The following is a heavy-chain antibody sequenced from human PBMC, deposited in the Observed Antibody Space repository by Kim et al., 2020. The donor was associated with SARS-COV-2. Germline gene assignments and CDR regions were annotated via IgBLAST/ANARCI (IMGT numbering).Heavy chain of an antibody. J-gene: IGHJ4*01. CDR2: LGGDGRTT. V-gene: IGHV3-23*01. Sequence: GGSLRLSCAASGFTFSSFAMTWVRQAPGRGLEWVSSLGGDGRTTFYADSVKGRFTISRDSSKNTLYLQMNSLRADDTAAYYCAKRVRTSLTTGYYFDSWG. CDR3: AKRVRTSLTTGYYFDS. D-gene: IGHD2-8*02. CDR1: GFTFSSFA.